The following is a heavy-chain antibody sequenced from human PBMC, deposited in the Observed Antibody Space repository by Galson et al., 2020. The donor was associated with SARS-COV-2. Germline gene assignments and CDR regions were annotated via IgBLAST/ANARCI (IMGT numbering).Heavy chain of an antibody. CDR2: IYYSGST. CDR1: GGSISGYY. D-gene: IGHD3-10*01. Sequence: ASETLSLTCTVSGGSISGYYWNWIRQSPGKGLEWIGFIYYSGSTTYNPSLKSRVTISVDTSKNHFSLKLSSVTAADTAVYYCASSITYGSGSYPFDYWGQGTLVTVSS. J-gene: IGHJ4*02. CDR3: ASSITYGSGSYPFDY. V-gene: IGHV4-59*01.